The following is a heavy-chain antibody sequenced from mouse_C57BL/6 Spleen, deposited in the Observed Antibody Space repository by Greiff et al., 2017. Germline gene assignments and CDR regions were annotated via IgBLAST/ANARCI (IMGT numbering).Heavy chain of an antibody. D-gene: IGHD1-1*01. CDR2: IYPGSGNT. CDR1: GYSFTSYY. CDR3: ARGGYYGGSSGAMDY. Sequence: LQESGPELVKPGASVKISCKASGYSFTSYYIHWVKQRPGQGLEWIGWIYPGSGNTKYNEKLKGQATLTADTSSSTSYMQLSSLTSEDSAVYYCARGGYYGGSSGAMDYWGQGTSVTVSS. J-gene: IGHJ4*01. V-gene: IGHV1-66*01.